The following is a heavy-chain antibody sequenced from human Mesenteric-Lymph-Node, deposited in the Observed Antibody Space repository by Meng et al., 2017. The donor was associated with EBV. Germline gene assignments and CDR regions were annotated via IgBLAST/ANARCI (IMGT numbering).Heavy chain of an antibody. CDR1: GGTFSSYA. V-gene: IGHV1-69*01. CDR2: IIPMFGTA. CDR3: ARGVEGSGRDWYY. Sequence: VRLVRAGAEVKKPGSLLKVSCKASGGTFSSYAFSWVRQAPGQGLEWMAGIIPMFGTANYAQKFQGRVTITADESTSTAYMELSSLKSEDTAVYYCARGVEGSGRDWYYWGQGTLVTVSS. D-gene: IGHD3-10*01. J-gene: IGHJ4*02.